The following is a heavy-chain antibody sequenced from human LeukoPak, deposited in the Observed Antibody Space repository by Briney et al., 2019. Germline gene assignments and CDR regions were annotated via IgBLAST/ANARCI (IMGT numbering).Heavy chain of an antibody. CDR2: ISMNGDVQ. Sequence: GGSLRLSCTASGFIFSDHEMTWVRQAPGKGLEWISYISMNGDVQLYSDSLKGRFTISRDDSENSLYLQMNSLRAEDTAVYFCARDYYGDDLWGQGTLVTVSS. CDR1: GFIFSDHE. J-gene: IGHJ5*02. D-gene: IGHD3-10*01. V-gene: IGHV3-48*03. CDR3: ARDYYGDDL.